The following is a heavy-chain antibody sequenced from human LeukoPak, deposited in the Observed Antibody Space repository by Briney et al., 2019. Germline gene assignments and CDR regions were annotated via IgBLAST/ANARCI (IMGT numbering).Heavy chain of an antibody. D-gene: IGHD3-10*01. CDR1: GFTFSSYW. J-gene: IGHJ4*02. Sequence: PGGSLRLSCAASGFTFSSYWMNWVRQAPGKGLEWVSYISSSGSTIYYADSVKGRFTISRDNAKNSLYLQMNSLRAEDTAVYYCARDSANYYGSGSYYPHLDYWGQGTLVTVSS. CDR3: ARDSANYYGSGSYYPHLDY. CDR2: ISSSGSTI. V-gene: IGHV3-48*04.